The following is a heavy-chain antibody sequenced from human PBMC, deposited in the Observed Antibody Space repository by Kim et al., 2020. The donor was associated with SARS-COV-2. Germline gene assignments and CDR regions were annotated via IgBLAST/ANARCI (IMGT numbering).Heavy chain of an antibody. V-gene: IGHV1-24*01. CDR3: ATGVAVAGRSSDYYYYYGREG. CDR2: FDPEDGET. Sequence: ASVKVSCKVSGYTLTELSMHWVRQAPGKGLEWMGGFDPEDGETIYAQKFQGRVTMTEDTSTDTAYMELSSLRSEDTAVYYCATGVAVAGRSSDYYYYYGREGGGQGSTV. J-gene: IGHJ6*01. CDR1: GYTLTELS. D-gene: IGHD6-19*01.